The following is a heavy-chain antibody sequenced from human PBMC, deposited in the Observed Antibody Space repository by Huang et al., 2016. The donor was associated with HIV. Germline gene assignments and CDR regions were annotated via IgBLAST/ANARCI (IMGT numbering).Heavy chain of an antibody. CDR2: IDYSGST. D-gene: IGHD3-10*01. V-gene: IGHV4-39*01. CDR3: ARLPGSITMIRGVITDPY. CDR1: GGSIRSDNYY. J-gene: IGHJ4*02. Sequence: QLQLQESGPGLVKPSETLSLTCTVSGGSIRSDNYYWGWLRQPPGKGLEWIGSIDYSGSTYDNPSLKSRVTITVDTSKNQFSLKMRSVTAADTAVYYCARLPGSITMIRGVITDPYWGQGTLVTVSS.